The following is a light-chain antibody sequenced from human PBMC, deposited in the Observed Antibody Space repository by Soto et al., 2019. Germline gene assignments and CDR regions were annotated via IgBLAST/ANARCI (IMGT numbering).Light chain of an antibody. Sequence: DIQMTQSPSSLSASVGDTVTITCRASQDIINDLAWYQQKPGKASQRLIHAASSLQGWVPSRFSDSESRTEFTLTLSSLQPEDIASYYCLQHSTYPLTFGGGTKVEIK. J-gene: IGKJ4*01. CDR3: LQHSTYPLT. V-gene: IGKV1-17*01. CDR2: AAS. CDR1: QDIIND.